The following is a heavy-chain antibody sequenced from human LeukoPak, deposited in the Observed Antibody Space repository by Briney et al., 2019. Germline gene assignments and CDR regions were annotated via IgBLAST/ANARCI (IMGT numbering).Heavy chain of an antibody. CDR2: IGTTSNSM. CDR3: AREGITAMADAWNDY. CDR1: GFTFSSYS. D-gene: IGHD5-18*01. V-gene: IGHV3-21*01. J-gene: IGHJ4*02. Sequence: GGSLRLSCAASGFTFSSYSMNWVRQAPGKGLEWVSSIGTTSNSMYYADSLKGRFTISRDNAESSLYLQMNSLRVEDTAVYLCAREGITAMADAWNDYWGQGTLVTVSS.